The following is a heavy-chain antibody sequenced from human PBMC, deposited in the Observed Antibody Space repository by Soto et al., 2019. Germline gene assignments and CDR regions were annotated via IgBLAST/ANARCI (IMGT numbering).Heavy chain of an antibody. Sequence: QVQLQESGPGLVKPSQTLSLTCTVSGGSISSGGYYWSWIRQHPGKGLEWIGYIYYSGSTYYNPSPKSRVTISVDTSKNQFSLKLSSVTAADTAVYYCARAKVGYCSSTSCYVGYYYYGMDVWGQGTTVTVSS. V-gene: IGHV4-31*03. D-gene: IGHD2-2*01. J-gene: IGHJ6*02. CDR3: ARAKVGYCSSTSCYVGYYYYGMDV. CDR2: IYYSGST. CDR1: GGSISSGGYY.